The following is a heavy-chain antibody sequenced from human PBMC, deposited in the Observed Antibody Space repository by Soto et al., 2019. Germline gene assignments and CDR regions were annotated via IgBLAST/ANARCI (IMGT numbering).Heavy chain of an antibody. CDR1: GYSISGGYY. CDR2: IYHSGST. V-gene: IGHV4-38-2*01. J-gene: IGHJ6*02. Sequence: SETLSLTCAVSGYSISGGYYLGWIRQPPGKGLEWIGSIYHSGSTYYNPSLKSRVTISVDTSKNQFSLKLSSVTAADTAVYYFPRTPYYYYGMDVWGQGTTVTVSS. CDR3: PRTPYYYYGMDV.